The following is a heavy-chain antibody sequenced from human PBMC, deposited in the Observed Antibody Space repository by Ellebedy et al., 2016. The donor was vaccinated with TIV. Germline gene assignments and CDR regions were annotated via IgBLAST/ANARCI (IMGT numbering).Heavy chain of an antibody. CDR3: EKDRVYGDHGGFDY. CDR1: GFTSSSNA. CDR2: IDGSGRST. D-gene: IGHD4-17*01. V-gene: IGHV3-23*01. J-gene: IGHJ4*02. Sequence: PGGSLRLSCVASGFTSSSNAMSWVRQAPAKGREWVRTIDGSGRSTNIADSVRGRFTLSRDNSKNTVHLQLNSLRPEDTVVYYCEKDRVYGDHGGFDYWGQGTLVTVSS.